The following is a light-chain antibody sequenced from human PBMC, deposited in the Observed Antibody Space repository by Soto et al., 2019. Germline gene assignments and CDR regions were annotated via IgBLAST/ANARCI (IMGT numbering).Light chain of an antibody. Sequence: QSVLTQPPSMSGAPGQRVTISCTGSSSNIGAGYDVHWYQPLPGTAPKLLIYGNTNRPSGVPDRFSGSKSGTSAALAITGLRAEDEAGYYCQSHDGSLNSWVFGGGTEVTVL. CDR2: GNT. CDR3: QSHDGSLNSWV. V-gene: IGLV1-40*01. J-gene: IGLJ3*02. CDR1: SSNIGAGYD.